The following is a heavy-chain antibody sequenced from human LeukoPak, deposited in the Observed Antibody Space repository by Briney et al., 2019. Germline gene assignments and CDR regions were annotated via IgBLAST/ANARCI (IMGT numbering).Heavy chain of an antibody. Sequence: ASVKVSCKASGYTFTSYDINWVRQATGQGLEWMGWMNPNSGNTGYAQKFQGRVTMTRNTSISTVYMELSSLRSEDTAVYYCARGMRMYSGYDLGYWGQGTLVTVSS. D-gene: IGHD5-12*01. CDR2: MNPNSGNT. V-gene: IGHV1-8*01. CDR3: ARGMRMYSGYDLGY. J-gene: IGHJ4*02. CDR1: GYTFTSYD.